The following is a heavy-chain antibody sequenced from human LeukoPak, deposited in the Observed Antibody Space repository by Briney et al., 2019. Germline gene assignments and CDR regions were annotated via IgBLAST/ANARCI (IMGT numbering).Heavy chain of an antibody. CDR2: IYSGGST. V-gene: IGHV3-66*01. J-gene: IGHJ6*03. CDR1: EFSVGSNY. D-gene: IGHD1-7*01. Sequence: GGSLRLSCAASEFSVGSNYMTWVRQALGKGLEWVSLIYSGGSTYYADSVKGRFTISRDNSKNTLYLQMGSLRAEDMAVYYCARDANWNYRGPINIYYMDVWGKGTTVTVSS. CDR3: ARDANWNYRGPINIYYMDV.